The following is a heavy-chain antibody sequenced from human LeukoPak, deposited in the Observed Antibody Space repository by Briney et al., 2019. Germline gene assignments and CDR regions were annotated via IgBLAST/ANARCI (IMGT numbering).Heavy chain of an antibody. Sequence: SETLSLTCTVSGGSISSYYWSWIRQPPGKGLEWIGYIYYSGSTNYNPSLKSRVTISVDTSKNQFSLKLSSVTVADTAVYYCARQGYCSSTSCPRRDYWGQGTLVTVSS. V-gene: IGHV4-59*08. J-gene: IGHJ4*02. D-gene: IGHD2-2*01. CDR2: IYYSGST. CDR1: GGSISSYY. CDR3: ARQGYCSSTSCPRRDY.